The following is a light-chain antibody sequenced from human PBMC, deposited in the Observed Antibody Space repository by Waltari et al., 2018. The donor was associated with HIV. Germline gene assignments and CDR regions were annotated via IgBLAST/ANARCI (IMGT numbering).Light chain of an antibody. Sequence: QSVLTQPPSVSAAPGQKVTISCSGSTSNTGNNYVSWYLPLPGTAPKLLIYDTDKRPSQIPDRFSGSQCCTSATLGITGLQTGDEADYYCGPWDISLSVWVFGGGTKLTVL. CDR1: TSNTGNNY. CDR3: GPWDISLSVWV. V-gene: IGLV1-51*01. J-gene: IGLJ3*02. CDR2: DTD.